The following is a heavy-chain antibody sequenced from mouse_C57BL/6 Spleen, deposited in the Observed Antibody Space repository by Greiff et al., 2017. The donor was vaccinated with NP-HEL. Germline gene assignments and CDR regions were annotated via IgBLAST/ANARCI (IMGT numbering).Heavy chain of an antibody. CDR2: INPSTGGT. Sequence: EVQLQQSGPELVKPGASVKISCKASGYSFTGYYMNWVKQSPEKSLEWIGEINPSTGGTTYNQKFKAKATLTVDKSSSTAYMQLKSLTSEDSAVYYCARRHYGSSYVDYWGQGTTLTVSS. V-gene: IGHV1-42*01. D-gene: IGHD1-1*01. CDR3: ARRHYGSSYVDY. J-gene: IGHJ2*01. CDR1: GYSFTGYY.